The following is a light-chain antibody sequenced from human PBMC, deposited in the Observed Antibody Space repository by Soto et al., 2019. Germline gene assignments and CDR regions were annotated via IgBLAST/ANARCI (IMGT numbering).Light chain of an antibody. CDR2: DVT. J-gene: IGLJ3*02. CDR1: TSDVGGYNY. V-gene: IGLV2-11*01. CDR3: CSYAGSYTSKV. Sequence: QSALTQPRSVSGSPGQWVTLSCTWTTSDVGGYNYVYWYQQQPGKAPKLLIYDVTKRPSGVPDRFSGSKSGNTASLTISALQSEDEADYYCCSYAGSYTSKVFGGGTKLTVL.